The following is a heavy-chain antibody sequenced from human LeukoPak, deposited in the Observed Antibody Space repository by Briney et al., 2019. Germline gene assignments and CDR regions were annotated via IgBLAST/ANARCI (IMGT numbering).Heavy chain of an antibody. Sequence: PSETLSLTCTVSGGSISSYYWSWIRQPAGKGLEWIGRIYTSGSTNYNPSLKSRVTMSVDTSKNQFSLKLSSVTAADTAVYYCASRLDHDHYYYYMDVWGKGTTVTVSS. CDR2: IYTSGST. J-gene: IGHJ6*03. V-gene: IGHV4-4*07. CDR1: GGSISSYY. CDR3: ASRLDHDHYYYYMDV. D-gene: IGHD6-19*01.